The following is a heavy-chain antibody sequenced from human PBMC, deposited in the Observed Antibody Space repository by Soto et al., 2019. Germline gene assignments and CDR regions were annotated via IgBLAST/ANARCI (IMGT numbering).Heavy chain of an antibody. CDR1: GGSFSGYY. CDR3: ARSPRWYSSGCFDY. CDR2: INHSGST. J-gene: IGHJ4*02. Sequence: SETLSLTCAVYGGSFSGYYWSWIRQPPGKGLEWIGEINHSGSTNYNPSLKSRVTISVDTSKNQFSLKLSSVTAADTAVYYCARSPRWYSSGCFDYWGQGTLVTVSS. D-gene: IGHD6-19*01. V-gene: IGHV4-34*01.